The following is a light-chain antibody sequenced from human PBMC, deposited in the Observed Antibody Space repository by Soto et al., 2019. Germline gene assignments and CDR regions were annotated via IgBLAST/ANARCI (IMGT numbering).Light chain of an antibody. CDR3: HQYGSSPRT. J-gene: IGKJ1*01. CDR2: GAS. CDR1: QSVRGSS. Sequence: EIVLTQSPGTLSLSPGEGATLSCWASQSVRGSSLAWYQQKPGQAPRLLIYGASNRATGIPDRFSGSGSGTDFTLTISRLEPEDFAIYYYHQYGSSPRTFGQGTKVEVK. V-gene: IGKV3-20*01.